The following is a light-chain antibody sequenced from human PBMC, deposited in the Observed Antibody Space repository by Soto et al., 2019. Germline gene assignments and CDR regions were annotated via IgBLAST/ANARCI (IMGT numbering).Light chain of an antibody. CDR3: QQRSNWPT. CDR2: DAS. J-gene: IGKJ5*01. V-gene: IGKV3-11*01. CDR1: QSVSAY. Sequence: EIVLTQSPATLSLSPGERATLSCRASQSVSAYFAWYQQKPGQAPRLLIYDASNRAPGIPARFSGSGSGTDFTLTISSLEPEDFAVYYCQQRSNWPTFGQGTRLEIK.